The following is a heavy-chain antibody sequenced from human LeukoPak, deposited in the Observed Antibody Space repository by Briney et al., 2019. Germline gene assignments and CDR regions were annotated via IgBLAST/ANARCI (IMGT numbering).Heavy chain of an antibody. J-gene: IGHJ4*02. CDR3: AREGIAAAGTFDY. Sequence: SETLSLTCAVYGGSFSGYYWSWIRQPPGKGLEWIGYIYYSGSTYYNPSLKSRVTISVDTSKNQFSLKLSSVTAADTAVYYCAREGIAAAGTFDYWGQGTLVTVSS. CDR2: IYYSGST. CDR1: GGSFSGYY. D-gene: IGHD6-13*01. V-gene: IGHV4-34*09.